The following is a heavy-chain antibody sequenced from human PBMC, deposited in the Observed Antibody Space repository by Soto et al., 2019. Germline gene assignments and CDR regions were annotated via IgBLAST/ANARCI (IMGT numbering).Heavy chain of an antibody. Sequence: LRLSCAASGCSFSNGWMSWVRQAPGKGLEWVGRIKSKTDGGTTDYAAPVKGRFTISRDDSKNTLYLQMNSLKNEDTAVYYCTTDQAITMVRGVMPDYYYYGMDVWGQGTTVTVSS. V-gene: IGHV3-15*01. CDR2: IKSKTDGGTT. D-gene: IGHD3-10*01. CDR3: TTDQAITMVRGVMPDYYYYGMDV. J-gene: IGHJ6*02. CDR1: GCSFSNGW.